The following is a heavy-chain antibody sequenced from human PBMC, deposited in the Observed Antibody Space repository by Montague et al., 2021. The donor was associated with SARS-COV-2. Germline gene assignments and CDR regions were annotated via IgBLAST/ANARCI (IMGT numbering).Heavy chain of an antibody. CDR1: GGSLSGFY. D-gene: IGHD4-23*01. CDR2: ITHGGST. J-gene: IGHJ4*02. CDR3: ARSHDYRGNDYFDS. V-gene: IGHV4-34*01. Sequence: SETLSLTCAVYGGSLSGFYWTWIRQVPGKGLEWVGEITHGGSTSXSPALKSRLTISLDTSKNQFSPKLDSVTAADTATYYCARSHDYRGNDYFDSWGQGALVIVSS.